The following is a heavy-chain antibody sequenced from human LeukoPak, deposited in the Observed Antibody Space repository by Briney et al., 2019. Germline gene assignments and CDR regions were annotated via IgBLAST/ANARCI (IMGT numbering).Heavy chain of an antibody. V-gene: IGHV1-3*01. D-gene: IGHD6-6*01. Sequence: ASVKVSCKATGYTFTSYAMHWVRQAPGQRLEWMGWTNAGNGNTKYSQKFQGRVTITRDTSASTAYMELSSLRSEDTAVYYCARDRIAARDYFDYWGQGTLVTVSS. J-gene: IGHJ4*02. CDR2: TNAGNGNT. CDR3: ARDRIAARDYFDY. CDR1: GYTFTSYA.